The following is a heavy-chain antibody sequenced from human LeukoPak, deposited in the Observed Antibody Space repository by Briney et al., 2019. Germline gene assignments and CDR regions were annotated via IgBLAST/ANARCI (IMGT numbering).Heavy chain of an antibody. V-gene: IGHV3-30*18. D-gene: IGHD3-22*01. Sequence: GGSLRLSCAASGFTFSSYGMHWVRQAPGKGLEWVAVISYDGSNKYYADSVKGRFTISRDNSKNTLYLQMNSLRAEDTAVYYCAKDHRPPPEYYYDSSGYLYWGQGTLVTVSS. CDR3: AKDHRPPPEYYYDSSGYLY. J-gene: IGHJ4*02. CDR1: GFTFSSYG. CDR2: ISYDGSNK.